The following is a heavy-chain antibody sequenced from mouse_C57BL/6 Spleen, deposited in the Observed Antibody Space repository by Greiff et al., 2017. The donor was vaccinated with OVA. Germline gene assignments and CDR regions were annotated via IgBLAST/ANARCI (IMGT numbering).Heavy chain of an antibody. D-gene: IGHD2-14*01. CDR1: GFTFSDYG. Sequence: EVKLMESGGGLVKPGGSLKLSCAASGFTFSDYGMHWVRQAPEKGLEWVAYISSGSSTIYYADTVKGRFTISRDNAKNTLFLQMTSLRSEDTAMYYCARIGWDYWGQGTTLTVSS. V-gene: IGHV5-17*01. CDR3: ARIGWDY. J-gene: IGHJ2*01. CDR2: ISSGSSTI.